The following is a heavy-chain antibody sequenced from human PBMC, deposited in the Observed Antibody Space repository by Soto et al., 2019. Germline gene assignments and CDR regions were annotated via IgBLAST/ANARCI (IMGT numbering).Heavy chain of an antibody. J-gene: IGHJ5*02. Sequence: QVQLQESGPGLVKPSETLSLTCTVSGGSISSYYWSWIRQSPGKGLEWIGYIYYGSTSYNPSLKSRVPISVDTSKNQFSLKLNSVTAADTAVYYCARSYGSSWYWFDPWGQGTLVTVSS. CDR1: GGSISSYY. CDR2: IYYGST. V-gene: IGHV4-59*08. CDR3: ARSYGSSWYWFDP. D-gene: IGHD6-13*01.